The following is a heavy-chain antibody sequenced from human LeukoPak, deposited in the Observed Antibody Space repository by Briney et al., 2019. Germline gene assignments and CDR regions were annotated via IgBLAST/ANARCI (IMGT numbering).Heavy chain of an antibody. CDR2: INPNSGGT. J-gene: IGHJ3*02. D-gene: IGHD3-22*01. V-gene: IGHV1-2*02. CDR3: VKGWDSSGYYAFDI. CDR1: GYTFTGYH. Sequence: GASVKVSCKASGYTFTGYHIHWVRQAPGQGPEWMAWINPNSGGTNAKKFQGRVTMTRDTSISTAYMEMSRLTSDDTAVYYCVKGWDSSGYYAFDIWGQGTMVTVSS.